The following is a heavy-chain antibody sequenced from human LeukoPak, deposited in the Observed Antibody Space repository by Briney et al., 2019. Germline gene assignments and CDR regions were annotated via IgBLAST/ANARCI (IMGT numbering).Heavy chain of an antibody. J-gene: IGHJ3*02. CDR2: SNAGNGNT. CDR3: ARDIIYYDSSGYKGLASAFDI. D-gene: IGHD3-22*01. V-gene: IGHV1-3*02. Sequence: VASVKVSCKASGYTFTSYAMHWVRQAPGQRLEWMGWSNAGNGNTKYSQEFQGRVTITRDTSASTAYMELSSLRSEDMAVYYCARDIIYYDSSGYKGLASAFDIWGQGTMVTVSS. CDR1: GYTFTSYA.